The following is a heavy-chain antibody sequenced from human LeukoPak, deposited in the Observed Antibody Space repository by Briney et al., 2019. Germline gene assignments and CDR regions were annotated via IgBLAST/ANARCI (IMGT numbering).Heavy chain of an antibody. J-gene: IGHJ4*02. CDR1: GFTFSDYA. CDR3: AGYHWDSGVVY. CDR2: ISRSGDTI. Sequence: GGSLRLSCAASGFTFSDYAMSWIRQAPGQGLEWVSYISRSGDTIDYADSVKGRFSISRDNAKNSLYLQMNSLRAEDTAVYYCAGYHWDSGVVYWGQGTLVTVSS. V-gene: IGHV3-11*01. D-gene: IGHD1-7*01.